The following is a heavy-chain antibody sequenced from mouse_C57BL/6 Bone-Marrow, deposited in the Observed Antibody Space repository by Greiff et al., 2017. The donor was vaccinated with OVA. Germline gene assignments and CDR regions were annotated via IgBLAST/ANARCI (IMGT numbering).Heavy chain of an antibody. J-gene: IGHJ2*01. Sequence: EVQLQQSGPELVKPGASVKISCKASGYTFTDYYMNWVKQSHGKSLEWIGDINPNNGGTSYNQKFKGKATLTVDKSSSTAYMELRSLTSEDSAVYYCALLTTAPLDYWGQGTTLTVSS. CDR3: ALLTTAPLDY. D-gene: IGHD1-2*01. CDR2: INPNNGGT. V-gene: IGHV1-26*01. CDR1: GYTFTDYY.